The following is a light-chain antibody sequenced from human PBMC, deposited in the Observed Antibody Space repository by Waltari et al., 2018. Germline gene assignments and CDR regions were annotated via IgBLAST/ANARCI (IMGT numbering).Light chain of an antibody. J-gene: IGKJ2*01. CDR1: QSISTW. V-gene: IGKV1-5*03. CDR3: QQYSTYSRT. CDR2: KAS. Sequence: DMQMTQSPSTLSASVGDRVTITCRASQSISTWLVWYQQKPGKAPKLLIYKASSLEGGVPSRFGGSGSGTEFTLTISSLQPDDFATYYCQQYSTYSRTFGQGTKLEIK.